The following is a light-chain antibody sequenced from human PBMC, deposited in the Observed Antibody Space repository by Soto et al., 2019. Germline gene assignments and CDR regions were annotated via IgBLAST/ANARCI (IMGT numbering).Light chain of an antibody. V-gene: IGLV3-21*04. J-gene: IGLJ2*01. CDR3: LVLDSTGDRVV. CDR1: NIRVKN. CDR2: YDS. Sequence: SYELTQPPSVSVAPGKTARISCGGNNIRVKNVHWYQQRPGQAPVVVISYDSDRHSGIPERFSGSNSGNTATLAICRVEAGDEAYYDCLVLDSTGDRVVFGVGTKLTVL.